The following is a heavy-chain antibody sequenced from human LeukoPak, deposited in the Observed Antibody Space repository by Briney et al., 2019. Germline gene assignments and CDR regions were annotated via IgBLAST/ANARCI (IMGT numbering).Heavy chain of an antibody. CDR1: GFTFSSYS. CDR3: ARALTTLTYEGY. Sequence: GGSLRLSCAASGFTFSSYSMNSVRQAPGKGLEWVSSIGGSNSYIFYADSVKGRFTVSRDNAKDSLYLQMNSLRAEDTAVYYCARALTTLTYEGYWGQGTLVTVSS. J-gene: IGHJ4*02. CDR2: IGGSNSYI. D-gene: IGHD1-1*01. V-gene: IGHV3-21*01.